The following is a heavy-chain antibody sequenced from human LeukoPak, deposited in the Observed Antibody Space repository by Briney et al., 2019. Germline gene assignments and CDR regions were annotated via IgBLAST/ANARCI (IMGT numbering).Heavy chain of an antibody. CDR2: IYPGDSDT. D-gene: IGHD3-22*01. CDR1: GYSFTSYW. J-gene: IGHJ4*02. Sequence: GEPLKISCKGSGYSFTSYWIGWVRQMPGKGLEWMGIIYPGDSDTRYSPSFQGQVTISADKSISTAYLQWSSLKASDTAMYYCARGPRRTYYYDSADLYYFDYWGQGTLVTVSS. V-gene: IGHV5-51*01. CDR3: ARGPRRTYYYDSADLYYFDY.